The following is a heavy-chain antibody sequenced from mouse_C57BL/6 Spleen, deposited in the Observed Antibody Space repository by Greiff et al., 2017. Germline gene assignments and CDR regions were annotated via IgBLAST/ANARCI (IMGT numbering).Heavy chain of an antibody. CDR2: IHPNSGST. Sequence: QVQLQQPGAELVKPGASVKLSCKASAYTFTSYWMHWVKQRPGQGLEWIGMIHPNSGSTNYNEKFKSKATLTVDKSSSTAYMQLSSLTSEDSAVYYCARGGYYGSRGYAMDYWGQGTSVTVSS. V-gene: IGHV1-64*01. D-gene: IGHD1-1*01. J-gene: IGHJ4*01. CDR3: ARGGYYGSRGYAMDY. CDR1: AYTFTSYW.